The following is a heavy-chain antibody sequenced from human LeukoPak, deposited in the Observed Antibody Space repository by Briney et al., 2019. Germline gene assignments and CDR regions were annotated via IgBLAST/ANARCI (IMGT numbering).Heavy chain of an antibody. J-gene: IGHJ4*02. CDR2: IYHSGST. V-gene: IGHV4-30-2*01. CDR1: GGSISSGGYP. CDR3: ARSGYDSFDY. Sequence: SETLSLTCAVSGGSISSGGYPWSWIRQPPGKGLEWIGYIYHSGSTYYNPSLKSRVTISVDRSKNQFSLKLSSVTAADTAVYYCARSGYDSFDYWGQGTLVTVSS. D-gene: IGHD5-12*01.